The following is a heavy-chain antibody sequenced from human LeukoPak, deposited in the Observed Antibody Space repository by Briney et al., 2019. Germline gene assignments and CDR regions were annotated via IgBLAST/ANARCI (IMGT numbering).Heavy chain of an antibody. CDR2: ISAYNGNT. V-gene: IGHV1-18*01. D-gene: IGHD1-14*01. Sequence: ASVKVSCKASGYTFTSYGISWVRQAPGQGLEWMGWISAYNGNTNYAQKLQGRVTITADESTSTAYMELSSLRSEDTAVYYCARGIRTSYDAFDIWGQGTMVTVSS. CDR1: GYTFTSYG. J-gene: IGHJ3*02. CDR3: ARGIRTSYDAFDI.